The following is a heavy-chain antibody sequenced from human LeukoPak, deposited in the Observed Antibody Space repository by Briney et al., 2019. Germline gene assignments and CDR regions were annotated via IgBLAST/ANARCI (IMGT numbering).Heavy chain of an antibody. D-gene: IGHD2-15*01. Sequence: GGSLRLSCAASGFTVSSNYMSWVRQAPGKGLEWVSVIYTGGSADFADAVKGRSTISRDNSKNTVYLQMNSLRAEDTAVYYCARDYTYCSGSRCYDRFDYWGQGIRVTVSS. V-gene: IGHV3-53*01. CDR2: IYTGGSA. CDR1: GFTVSSNY. CDR3: ARDYTYCSGSRCYDRFDY. J-gene: IGHJ4*02.